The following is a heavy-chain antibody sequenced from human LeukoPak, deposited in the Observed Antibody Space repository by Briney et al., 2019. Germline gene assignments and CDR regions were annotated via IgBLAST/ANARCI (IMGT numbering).Heavy chain of an antibody. J-gene: IGHJ4*02. V-gene: IGHV1-3*01. D-gene: IGHD3-10*01. Sequence: ASVKVSCKASGYTFTSYAMHWVRQAPGQRLEWMGWINAGNGNTKYSQKFQGRVTITRDTSASTAYMELSSLRSEDTAVYYCARSLVRGVIITASGCFDYWGQGTLVTVSS. CDR1: GYTFTSYA. CDR3: ARSLVRGVIITASGCFDY. CDR2: INAGNGNT.